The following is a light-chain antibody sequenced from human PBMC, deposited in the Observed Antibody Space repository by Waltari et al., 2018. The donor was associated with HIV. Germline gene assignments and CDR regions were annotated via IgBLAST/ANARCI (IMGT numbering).Light chain of an antibody. Sequence: QSVMTQPPSASGTPGQRVTISCSGSNSNIGSNTVNWYQQVPGMAPKIVNYGNNQLPPVVSARFSGSKSGTSASLSISGLQSEDEADYYCAAWDDSLNGQGVFATGTRVTVL. CDR3: AAWDDSLNGQGV. V-gene: IGLV1-44*01. CDR1: NSNIGSNT. CDR2: GNN. J-gene: IGLJ1*01.